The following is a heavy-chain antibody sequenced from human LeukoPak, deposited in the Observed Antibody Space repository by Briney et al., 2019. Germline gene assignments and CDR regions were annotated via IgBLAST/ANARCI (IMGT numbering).Heavy chain of an antibody. V-gene: IGHV1-18*01. D-gene: IGHD3-3*01. J-gene: IGHJ5*02. CDR1: GYTFTSYG. CDR3: ARTPSMTYYDFWSGATHYWFDP. Sequence: GASVKVSCKASGYTFTSYGISWVRQAPGQGLEWMGWINAYNGNTNYAQKLQGRVTMTTDTSTSTAYMELRSLRSDDTAVYYCARTPSMTYYDFWSGATHYWFDPWGQGTLVTVSS. CDR2: INAYNGNT.